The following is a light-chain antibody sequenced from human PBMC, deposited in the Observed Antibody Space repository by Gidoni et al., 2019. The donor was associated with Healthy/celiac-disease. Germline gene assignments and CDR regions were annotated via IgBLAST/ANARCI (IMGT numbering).Light chain of an antibody. J-gene: IGKJ5*01. Sequence: EIVLTQSPGPLSLSPGERATLSCRASQSVSSSYLAWYQQKPGQAPRLLIHGASSRATGIPDRFSGSGSGTDFTLTISRLEPEDFAVYYCQQYGSSITFGQGTRLEIK. V-gene: IGKV3-20*01. CDR3: QQYGSSIT. CDR2: GAS. CDR1: QSVSSSY.